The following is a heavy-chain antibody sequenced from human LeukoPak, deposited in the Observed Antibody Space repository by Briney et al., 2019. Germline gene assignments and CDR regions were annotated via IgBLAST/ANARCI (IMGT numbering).Heavy chain of an antibody. Sequence: GASVKVSCKASGYTFTLYYMHWVRQAPGQGLEWMGWINPNSGDTNYAQKFRGRVTITRDTSITTAYMDLSRLRSDDTAVYYCVLQNRITISSRDYWGQGTLVTVSS. CDR1: GYTFTLYY. V-gene: IGHV1-2*02. CDR3: VLQNRITISSRDY. CDR2: INPNSGDT. D-gene: IGHD3-3*01. J-gene: IGHJ4*02.